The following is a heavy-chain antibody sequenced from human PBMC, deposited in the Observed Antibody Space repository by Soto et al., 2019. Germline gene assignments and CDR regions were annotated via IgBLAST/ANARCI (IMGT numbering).Heavy chain of an antibody. V-gene: IGHV3-23*01. CDR3: AKDRRFLEWKILDY. Sequence: GGSLRLSSAASGLTFRSYAMSWVRHAPGKGLEWVAGISGNGDNTHYADSVKGRFTISRDNSKNTLYLQMNSLRAEDTAIYYCAKDRRFLEWKILDYWGQGTLVTVSS. CDR1: GLTFRSYA. J-gene: IGHJ4*02. CDR2: ISGNGDNT. D-gene: IGHD3-3*01.